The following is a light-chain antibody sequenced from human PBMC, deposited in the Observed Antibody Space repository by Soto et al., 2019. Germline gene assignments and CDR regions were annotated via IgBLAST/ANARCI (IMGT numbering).Light chain of an antibody. CDR1: QSISSW. CDR3: QQYNSPPIT. V-gene: IGKV1-5*01. CDR2: DAS. J-gene: IGKJ5*01. Sequence: DIQMTQSPSTLSASVGDRVTITCRASQSISSWLAWYQQKPGKAPKLLIYDASSLESGVPSRFSGSGSATEFTLTISSLQPDDFATYYCQQYNSPPITFGQGTRLEIK.